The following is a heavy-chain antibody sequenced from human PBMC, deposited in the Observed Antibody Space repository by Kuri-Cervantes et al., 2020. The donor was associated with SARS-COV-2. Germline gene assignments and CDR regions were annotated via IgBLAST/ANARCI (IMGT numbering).Heavy chain of an antibody. CDR3: ARGKIGGTICLDV. D-gene: IGHD3-3*01. CDR2: ISSNGGST. Sequence: GESLKISCAASGFTFSSYWMSWVRQAPGKGLEYVSAISSNGGSTYYADSVKGRFTISRDNSKNTLYLQMGGLRAEDMAVYYCARGKIGGTICLDVWGKGTTVTVSS. CDR1: GFTFSSYW. V-gene: IGHV3-64*02. J-gene: IGHJ6*04.